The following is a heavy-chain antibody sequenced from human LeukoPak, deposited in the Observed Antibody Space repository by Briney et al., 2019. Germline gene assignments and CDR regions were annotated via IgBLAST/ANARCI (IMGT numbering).Heavy chain of an antibody. J-gene: IGHJ4*02. CDR2: INHSGST. V-gene: IGHV4-39*07. CDR3: ARRRLFSCLDY. Sequence: SETLSLTCTVSGGSISSGGYYWSWIRQPPGKGLEWIGEINHSGSTNYNPSLKSRVTISVDTSKNQFSLKLSSVTAADTAVYYCARRRLFSCLDYWGQGTLVTVSS. D-gene: IGHD3-22*01. CDR1: GGSISSGGYY.